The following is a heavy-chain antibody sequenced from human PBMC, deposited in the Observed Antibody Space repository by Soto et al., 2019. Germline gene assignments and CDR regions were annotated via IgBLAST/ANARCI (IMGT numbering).Heavy chain of an antibody. CDR1: GGSISSSSYY. J-gene: IGHJ3*01. D-gene: IGHD4-17*01. CDR3: ARDVGKDDYRAN. Sequence: PSETLSLTCTVSGGSISSSSYYWGWIRQPPGKGLEWIGSIYYSGSTYYNPSLKSRVTISVDTSKNQFSLKLSSVTAADTAVYYCARDVGKDDYRANWGQGTMVTVSS. V-gene: IGHV4-39*02. CDR2: IYYSGST.